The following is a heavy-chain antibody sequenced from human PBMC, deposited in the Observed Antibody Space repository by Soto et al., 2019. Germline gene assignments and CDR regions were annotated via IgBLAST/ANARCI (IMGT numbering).Heavy chain of an antibody. CDR3: AASRPRSGRGLPFDY. CDR2: ISGSGGST. V-gene: IGHV3-23*01. D-gene: IGHD3-10*01. Sequence: GGSLRLSCAASGFTFSSYAMSWVRQAPGKGLEWVSAISGSGGSTYCADSVKGRFTISRDNSKNTLYLQMNSLRAEDTAVYYCAASRPRSGRGLPFDYWGQGTLVTVSS. J-gene: IGHJ4*02. CDR1: GFTFSSYA.